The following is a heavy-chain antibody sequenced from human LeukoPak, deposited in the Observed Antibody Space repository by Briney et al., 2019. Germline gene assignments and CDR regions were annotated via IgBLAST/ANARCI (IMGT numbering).Heavy chain of an antibody. CDR1: GFTFSAYE. J-gene: IGHJ4*02. CDR3: VSAYGGLLDY. V-gene: IGHV3-48*03. D-gene: IGHD3-16*01. CDR2: ISGSGDTI. Sequence: TGGSLRLSCAASGFTFSAYEMNWVRQAPGKGLEWVSYISGSGDTIYYAESVKGRFTISRDNAKNSLYLQMSSLRAEDTAVYYCVSAYGGLLDYWGQGTLVTVSS.